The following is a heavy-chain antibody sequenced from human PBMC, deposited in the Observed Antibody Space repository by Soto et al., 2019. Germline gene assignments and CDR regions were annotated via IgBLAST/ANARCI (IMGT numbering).Heavy chain of an antibody. J-gene: IGHJ6*02. CDR2: IMPVFPTP. Sequence: QVQLVQSGAEVKKPGSSVKVSCKASGGTFSTSAISWVRQAPGQGLEWVGGIMPVFPTPDYAQKFQGRVTITADESTTTAYLELTSLRTDDTAVYYCARDKDRQQLGGNYYYILDVGGQGTAITVSS. V-gene: IGHV1-69*12. CDR1: GGTFSTSA. D-gene: IGHD3-3*02. CDR3: ARDKDRQQLGGNYYYILDV.